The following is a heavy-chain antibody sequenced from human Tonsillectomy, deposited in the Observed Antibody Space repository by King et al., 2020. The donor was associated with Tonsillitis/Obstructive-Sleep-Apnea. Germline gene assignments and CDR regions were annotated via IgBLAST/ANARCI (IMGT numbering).Heavy chain of an antibody. D-gene: IGHD2-2*01. J-gene: IGHJ4*02. CDR3: ARYLPDEPAEGVVVPAAMRSNYFDY. CDR2: INHSGST. V-gene: IGHV4-34*01. CDR1: GGSFSGYY. Sequence: VQLQQWGAGLLKPSETLSLTCAVYGGSFSGYYWSWIRQPPGKGLEWIGEINHSGSTNYNPSLKSRVTISVDTSKNQFSLKLSSVTAADTAVYYCARYLPDEPAEGVVVPAAMRSNYFDYWGQGTLVTVSS.